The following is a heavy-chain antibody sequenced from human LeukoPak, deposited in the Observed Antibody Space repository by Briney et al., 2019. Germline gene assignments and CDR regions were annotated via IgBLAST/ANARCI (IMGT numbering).Heavy chain of an antibody. Sequence: GGSPRLSCAASGFTFTSYSMNWVRQAPGKGLEWVSYISSDRRTTYYADPVKGRFTISRDNAKNSLYLQMNSLRAEDTAIYYCAQSFDNWGQGTLVTVSS. CDR1: GFTFTSYS. CDR3: AQSFDN. CDR2: ISSDRRTT. J-gene: IGHJ4*02. V-gene: IGHV3-48*04.